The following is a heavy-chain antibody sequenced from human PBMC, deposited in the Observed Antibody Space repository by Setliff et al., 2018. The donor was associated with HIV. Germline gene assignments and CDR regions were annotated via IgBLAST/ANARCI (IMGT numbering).Heavy chain of an antibody. Sequence: ASVKVSCRASGYSFISYGISWVRQAPGQGLEWMGWISAYTGDTYSAQTLQGRVTVTTDTSTSTVYMELRSLRSDDTAVYYCAREWRTAMVKYYFDYWGQGTLVTVSS. CDR2: ISAYTGDT. CDR1: GYSFISYG. CDR3: AREWRTAMVKYYFDY. D-gene: IGHD5-18*01. V-gene: IGHV1-18*01. J-gene: IGHJ4*02.